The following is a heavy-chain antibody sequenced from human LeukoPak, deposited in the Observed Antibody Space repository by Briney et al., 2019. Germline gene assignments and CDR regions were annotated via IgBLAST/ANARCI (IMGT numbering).Heavy chain of an antibody. J-gene: IGHJ4*02. D-gene: IGHD6-13*01. V-gene: IGHV3-7*01. CDR3: AKPRYSSSWYSVYFDY. CDR2: IKQDGSEK. Sequence: PGGSLRLSCAASGFTLSSYWMSWVRQAPGKGLEWVANIKQDGSEKYYVDSVKGRFTISRDNAKNSLYLQMNSLRAEDTAVYYCAKPRYSSSWYSVYFDYWGQGTLVTVSS. CDR1: GFTLSSYW.